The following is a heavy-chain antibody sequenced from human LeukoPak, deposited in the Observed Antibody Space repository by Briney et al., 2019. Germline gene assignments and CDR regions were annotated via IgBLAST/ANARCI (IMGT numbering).Heavy chain of an antibody. CDR1: GFKFSSYS. V-gene: IGHV3-21*01. CDR3: ARDRLHYGEYEKTFDY. Sequence: GGSLRLSCAASGFKFSSYSMNWVRQAPGKGLEWVSCISTSSSYIYYADSVKGRFTISRDNAKNSLYLQMNSLRAEDSAVYYCARDRLHYGEYEKTFDYWGQGTLVTVSS. CDR2: ISTSSSYI. D-gene: IGHD4-17*01. J-gene: IGHJ4*02.